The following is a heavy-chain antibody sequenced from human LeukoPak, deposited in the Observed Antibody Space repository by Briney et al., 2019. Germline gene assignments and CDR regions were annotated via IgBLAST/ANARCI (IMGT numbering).Heavy chain of an antibody. D-gene: IGHD1/OR15-1a*01. Sequence: PGGSLRLSCAASGFTVSSNYMSWVRQAPGKGLEWVSVIYSGGSTYYADSVKGRFTISRDNSKNTLYIQMNSLRAEDTAVYYCARQLEHSYGMDVWGQGTTVTGSS. V-gene: IGHV3-66*04. CDR3: ARQLEHSYGMDV. J-gene: IGHJ6*02. CDR1: GFTVSSNY. CDR2: IYSGGST.